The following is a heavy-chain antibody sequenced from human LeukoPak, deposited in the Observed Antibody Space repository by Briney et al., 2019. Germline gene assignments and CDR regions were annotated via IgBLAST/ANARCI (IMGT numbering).Heavy chain of an antibody. CDR1: GFTFSSYE. CDR2: ISSSGSTI. V-gene: IGHV3-48*03. J-gene: IGHJ4*02. D-gene: IGHD5-18*01. Sequence: PGGSLRLPCAASGFTFSSYEMNWVRQAPGKGLEWVSYISSSGSTIYYADSVKGRFTISRDNAKNSLYLQMNSLRAEDTAVYYCARTDWAAAMVQDYWGQGTLVTVSS. CDR3: ARTDWAAAMVQDY.